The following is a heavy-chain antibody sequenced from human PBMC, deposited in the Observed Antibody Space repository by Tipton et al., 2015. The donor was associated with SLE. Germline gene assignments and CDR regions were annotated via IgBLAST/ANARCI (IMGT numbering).Heavy chain of an antibody. D-gene: IGHD6-19*01. CDR2: INPDGGST. J-gene: IGHJ4*02. Sequence: QSGAEVKKPGASVKVSCKASGYTFTGYGVHWVRQAPGQGLEWMGIINPDGGSTTYAQNFQGRLTMTRDTSTSTVYMELSSLRSEDTAVYYCAQSIAVAGTGTFDYWGQGTLVTVSS. CDR3: AQSIAVAGTGTFDY. V-gene: IGHV1-46*03. CDR1: GYTFTGYG.